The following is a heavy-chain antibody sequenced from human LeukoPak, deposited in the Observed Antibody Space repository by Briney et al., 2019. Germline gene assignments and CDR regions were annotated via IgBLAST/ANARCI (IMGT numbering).Heavy chain of an antibody. V-gene: IGHV1-58*02. Sequence: SVKVSCKASGFTFTSSTMQWVRQARGQRLEWIGWIVVGSGNTNYAQKFQERVTITRDMFTSTAYMELSSLRSEDTAVYYCAADPDSSSWYGGGDYWGQGTLVTVSS. CDR2: IVVGSGNT. J-gene: IGHJ4*02. D-gene: IGHD6-13*01. CDR1: GFTFTSST. CDR3: AADPDSSSWYGGGDY.